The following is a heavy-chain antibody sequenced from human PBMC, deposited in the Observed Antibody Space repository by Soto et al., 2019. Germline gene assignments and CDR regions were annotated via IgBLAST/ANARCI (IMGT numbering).Heavy chain of an antibody. Sequence: QVRLVESGGGVVQPGGSLRLSCVASGFTFSDFGMHWVRQGPGKGLEWLAVISEDAETDFHADSVKGRFTVSRDNFKETLYLQMNSLTTDDSGVYFCAKAPVRRPYYFYGMNVWGQGTTVIVSS. CDR2: ISEDAETD. CDR3: AKAPVRRPYYFYGMNV. V-gene: IGHV3-30*18. CDR1: GFTFSDFG. D-gene: IGHD3-10*01. J-gene: IGHJ6*02.